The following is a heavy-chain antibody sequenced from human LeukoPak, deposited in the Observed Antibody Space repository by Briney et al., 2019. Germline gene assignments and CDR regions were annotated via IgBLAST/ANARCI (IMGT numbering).Heavy chain of an antibody. J-gene: IGHJ5*02. CDR2: IYPGDSDP. V-gene: IGHV5-51*01. D-gene: IGHD6-13*01. CDR3: ARWGWFSSSWYANWFDP. Sequence: GESLKISSKGSGYSFARYWIGWVRQMPGKGLEWMGIIYPGDSDPRYSPSFQGQVTISADKSISTAYLQWSSLKASDTAMYYCARWGWFSSSWYANWFDPWGQGTLVTVSS. CDR1: GYSFARYW.